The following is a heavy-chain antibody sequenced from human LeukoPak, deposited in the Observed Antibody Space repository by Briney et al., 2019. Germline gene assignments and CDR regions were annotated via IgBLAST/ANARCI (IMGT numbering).Heavy chain of an antibody. CDR2: FYSNANI. Sequence: SETLSLTCTISGGSVSDYYWSWIRQPAGKGLEWIGLFYSNANINYNPSLKSRVTISLDTSKNQFSLNLSSVTAADTGVYYCARTYSSGWYRYFDYWGPGTLVTVSS. V-gene: IGHV4-4*07. D-gene: IGHD6-19*01. CDR3: ARTYSSGWYRYFDY. CDR1: GGSVSDYY. J-gene: IGHJ4*02.